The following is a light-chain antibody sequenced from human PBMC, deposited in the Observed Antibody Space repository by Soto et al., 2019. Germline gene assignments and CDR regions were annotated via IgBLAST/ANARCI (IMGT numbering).Light chain of an antibody. CDR1: QSVSSSY. CDR3: QQYGSSPLYT. V-gene: IGKV3-20*01. Sequence: EIALTQSPGTLSLSPGERATLSCRASQSVSSSYLAWYQQKPGQAPRLLIYGASSRATGIPDRFSGSGSGTDFTLNISRLEPEDFAVYYCQQYGSSPLYTFGQGTKLEIK. CDR2: GAS. J-gene: IGKJ2*01.